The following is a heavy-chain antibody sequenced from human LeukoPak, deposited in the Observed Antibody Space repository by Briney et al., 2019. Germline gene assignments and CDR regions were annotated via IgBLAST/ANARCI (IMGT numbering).Heavy chain of an antibody. CDR2: FKSKTDGGTT. Sequence: GGSLRLSCAAPGFTFNLSYMTWVRQAPGKGVEWVARFKSKTDGGTTYYVPPVKGSFTITSVDSENMLYLQMNSLKIEDTALYYCTTDLRPWGQGPLVTVS. V-gene: IGHV3-15*01. CDR1: GFTFNLSY. D-gene: IGHD3-3*01. J-gene: IGHJ1*01. CDR3: TTDLRP.